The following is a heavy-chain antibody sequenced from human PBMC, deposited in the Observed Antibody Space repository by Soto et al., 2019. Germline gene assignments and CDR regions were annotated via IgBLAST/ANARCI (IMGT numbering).Heavy chain of an antibody. J-gene: IGHJ4*02. Sequence: PGGSLRLSCAASGFTFSSYDMHWVRQATGKGLEWVSAINTAGDTFYPGSVKGRFTISRENAKNSLFLQMNSLRAGDTAVYYCARVPKGQIWTFDYWGQGTLVTVSS. CDR1: GFTFSSYD. CDR2: INTAGDT. V-gene: IGHV3-13*01. CDR3: ARVPKGQIWTFDY. D-gene: IGHD5-18*01.